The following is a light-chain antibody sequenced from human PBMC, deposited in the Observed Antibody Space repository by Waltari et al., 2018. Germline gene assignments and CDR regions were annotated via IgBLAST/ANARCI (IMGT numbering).Light chain of an antibody. V-gene: IGKV3-20*01. J-gene: IGKJ1*01. Sequence: EIVLTQSPGTLSLSPGERATLSCRASQSVSSSYLAWYQQKPGQAPRLLIYGASSRATGIPDRFSGSGSRTDSTLTISRLEPEDCAVYYCQQYGSSPRTFGQGTKVEIK. CDR1: QSVSSSY. CDR2: GAS. CDR3: QQYGSSPRT.